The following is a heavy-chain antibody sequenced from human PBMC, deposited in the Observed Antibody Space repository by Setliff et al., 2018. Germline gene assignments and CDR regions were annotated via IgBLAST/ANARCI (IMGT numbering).Heavy chain of an antibody. CDR2: MNPNSGNT. Sequence: GASVKVSCKASGYTFTSYDINWVRQATGQGLEWMGWMNPNSGNTGYAQKFQGRVTITADKSTSTAYMELGSLRSEDTAVYYCARDRPPYYYDSSGYYYSAGNFDYWGQGTLVTVSS. V-gene: IGHV1-8*03. D-gene: IGHD3-22*01. J-gene: IGHJ4*02. CDR1: GYTFTSYD. CDR3: ARDRPPYYYDSSGYYYSAGNFDY.